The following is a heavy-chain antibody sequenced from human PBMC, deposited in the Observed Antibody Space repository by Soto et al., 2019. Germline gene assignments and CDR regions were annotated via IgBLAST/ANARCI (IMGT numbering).Heavy chain of an antibody. CDR3: AGGMAVAGTLGYYYGMDV. Sequence: ASVKVSCKASGYTFTSYGISWVRQAPGQGLEWMGWISAYNGNTNYAQKLQGRVTMTTDTSTSTAYMELRSLRSDDTAVYYCAGGMAVAGTLGYYYGMDVWGQGTTVTVSS. D-gene: IGHD6-19*01. CDR1: GYTFTSYG. J-gene: IGHJ6*02. CDR2: ISAYNGNT. V-gene: IGHV1-18*04.